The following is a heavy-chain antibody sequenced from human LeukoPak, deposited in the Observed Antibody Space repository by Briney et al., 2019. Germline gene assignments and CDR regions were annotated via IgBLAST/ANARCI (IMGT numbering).Heavy chain of an antibody. V-gene: IGHV3-11*06. D-gene: IGHD6-19*01. Sequence: KPGGSLRLSCAASGFTFSDYYMSWTRQAPGKGLEWVSYISSSSSYTNYADSVKGRFTISRDNAKNSLYLQMNSLRAEDTAVYYCARPVAGYDYWGQGTLVTVSS. J-gene: IGHJ4*02. CDR3: ARPVAGYDY. CDR2: ISSSSSYT. CDR1: GFTFSDYY.